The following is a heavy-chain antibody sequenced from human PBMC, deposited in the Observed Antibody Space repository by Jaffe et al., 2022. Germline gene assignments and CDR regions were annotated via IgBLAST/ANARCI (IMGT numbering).Heavy chain of an antibody. CDR3: ARMNRDYVWGSYRYPYNWFDP. CDR1: GGSISSSNW. J-gene: IGHJ5*02. Sequence: QVQLQESGPGLVKPSGTLSLTCAVSGGSISSSNWWSWIRQPPGKGLEWIGEIYHSGSTNYNPSLKSRVTISVDKSKNQFSLKLSSVTAADTAVYYCARMNRDYVWGSYRYPYNWFDPWGQGTLVTVSS. V-gene: IGHV4-4*02. CDR2: IYHSGST. D-gene: IGHD3-16*02.